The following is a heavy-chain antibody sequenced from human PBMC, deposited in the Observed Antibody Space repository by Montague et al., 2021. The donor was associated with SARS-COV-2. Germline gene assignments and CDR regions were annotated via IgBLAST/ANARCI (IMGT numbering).Heavy chain of an antibody. D-gene: IGHD5-12*01. CDR1: GYSFMGYG. V-gene: IGHV1-18*01. CDR2: ISAYSGDT. J-gene: IGHJ4*02. CDR3: ARAREWLRGGGLCDY. Sequence: SVKVSCKASGYSFMGYGISWVRQAPGQGLEWMGWISAYSGDTIYAQKFQGRVTMTTDTSTSAAYMELRSLRSDDTAVYYCARAREWLRGGGLCDYWGQGTLVTVSS.